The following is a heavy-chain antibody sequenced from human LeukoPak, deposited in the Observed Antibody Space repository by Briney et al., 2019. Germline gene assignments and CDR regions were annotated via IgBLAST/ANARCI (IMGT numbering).Heavy chain of an antibody. Sequence: SVKVSCKASGGTFSSYAISWVRQAPGQGLEWMGGIIPIFGTANYAQKFQGRVTITADESTSTAYTELSSLRSEDTAVYYCASWRRYNWNDEFDYWGQGTLVTVSS. CDR2: IIPIFGTA. V-gene: IGHV1-69*13. CDR1: GGTFSSYA. CDR3: ASWRRYNWNDEFDY. D-gene: IGHD1-1*01. J-gene: IGHJ4*02.